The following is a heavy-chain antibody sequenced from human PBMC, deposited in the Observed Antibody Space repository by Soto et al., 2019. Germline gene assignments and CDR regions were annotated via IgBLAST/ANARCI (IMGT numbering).Heavy chain of an antibody. V-gene: IGHV4-4*02. CDR2: IYHSGST. CDR1: GGSISSSNW. CDR3: ARSRDTYYDFWSGYGY. Sequence: SETLSLTCAVSGGSISSSNWWSWVRQPPGKGLEWIGEIYHSGSTNYNPSLKSRVTISVDKSKNQFSLKLSSVTAADTAVYYCARSRDTYYDFWSGYGYWGQGTLVTVSS. D-gene: IGHD3-3*01. J-gene: IGHJ4*02.